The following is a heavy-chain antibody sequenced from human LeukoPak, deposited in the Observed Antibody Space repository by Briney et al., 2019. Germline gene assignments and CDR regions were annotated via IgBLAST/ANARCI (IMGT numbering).Heavy chain of an antibody. D-gene: IGHD3-9*01. CDR1: GGSISNHY. CDR3: ARQAAFDRSEGQFDY. CDR2: IYNSVTT. Sequence: SETLSLTCTVSGGSISNHYWSWIRQPPGKGLEWIGYIYNSVTTNYNPSLKSRVTISVDTSKNQFSLKLTSVTAADTAVYYCARQAAFDRSEGQFDYWGQGTLVAVSS. J-gene: IGHJ4*02. V-gene: IGHV4-59*11.